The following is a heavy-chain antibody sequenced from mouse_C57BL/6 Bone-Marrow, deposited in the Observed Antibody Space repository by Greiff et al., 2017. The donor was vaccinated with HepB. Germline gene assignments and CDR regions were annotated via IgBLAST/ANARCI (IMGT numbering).Heavy chain of an antibody. D-gene: IGHD1-1*01. V-gene: IGHV5-15*04. Sequence: EVMLVESGGGLVQPGGSLKLSCAASGFTFSDYGMAWVRQAPRKGPEWVAFISNLAYSIYYADTVTGRFTISRENAKNTLYLEMSSLRSEDTAMYYCARHGSSYGGGYFDVWGTGTTVTVSS. J-gene: IGHJ1*03. CDR3: ARHGSSYGGGYFDV. CDR2: ISNLAYSI. CDR1: GFTFSDYG.